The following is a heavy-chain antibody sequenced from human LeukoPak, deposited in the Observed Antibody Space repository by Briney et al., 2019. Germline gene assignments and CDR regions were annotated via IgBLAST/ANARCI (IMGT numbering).Heavy chain of an antibody. Sequence: TLSPTCTLSGGSPCSSSYYWGWRRQPPGKGLEWVGGIYFRVSTYNNPSPKRPVTISVDTPKNQCSLKLSSVSAADTAVYYCARTFGGVYYYDPRPQAPIDDWGQGTLVTVSS. CDR1: GGSPCSSSYY. CDR2: IYFRVST. V-gene: IGHV4-39*07. D-gene: IGHD3-22*01. J-gene: IGHJ4*02. CDR3: ARTFGGVYYYDPRPQAPIDD.